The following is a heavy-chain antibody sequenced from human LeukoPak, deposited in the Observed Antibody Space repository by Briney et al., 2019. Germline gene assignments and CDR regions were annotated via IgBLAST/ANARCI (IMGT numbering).Heavy chain of an antibody. J-gene: IGHJ4*02. CDR2: ISYDGSNK. V-gene: IGHV3-30-3*01. CDR1: GFTFSSYA. Sequence: GRSLRLSCAASGFTFSSYAMHWVRQAPGKGLEWVAVISYDGSNKYYADSVKGRFTISRDNSKNTLYLQMNSLRAEDTAVYYCARLIVATRGDYWGQETLVTVSS. CDR3: ARLIVATRGDY. D-gene: IGHD5-12*01.